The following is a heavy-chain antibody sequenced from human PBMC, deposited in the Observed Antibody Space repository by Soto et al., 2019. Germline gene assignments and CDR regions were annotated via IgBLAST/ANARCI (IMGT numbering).Heavy chain of an antibody. D-gene: IGHD2-21*01. CDR3: ARGVVVRPDNWFDP. CDR1: GGTFSSYT. V-gene: IGHV1-69*02. Sequence: QVQLVQSGAEVKKPGSSVKVSCKASGGTFSSYTISWVRQAPGQGLEWMGRIIPILGIANYAQKFQGRVTXXAXKXMSTAYMELSSLRSEDTAVYYCARGVVVRPDNWFDPWGQGTLVTVSS. CDR2: IIPILGIA. J-gene: IGHJ5*02.